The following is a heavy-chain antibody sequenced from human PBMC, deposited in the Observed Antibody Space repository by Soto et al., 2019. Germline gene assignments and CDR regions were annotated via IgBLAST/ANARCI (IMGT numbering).Heavy chain of an antibody. CDR2: INPNSGGT. CDR1: GYTFTGYY. V-gene: IGHV1-2*04. Sequence: GSSVKVSCKASGYTFTGYYMHWVRQAPGQGLEWMGWINPNSGGTNYAQKFQGWVTMTRDTSISTAYMELSRLRYDDTAVYYCARGRWYNWNEGVGDFDIWGQGTMVTVSS. D-gene: IGHD1-1*01. CDR3: ARGRWYNWNEGVGDFDI. J-gene: IGHJ3*02.